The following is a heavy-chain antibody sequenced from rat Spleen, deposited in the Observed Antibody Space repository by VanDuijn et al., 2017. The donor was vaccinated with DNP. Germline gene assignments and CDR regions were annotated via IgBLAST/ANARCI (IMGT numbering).Heavy chain of an antibody. CDR2: ISASGGST. CDR3: VRHAYTTDYYSYWYFDF. J-gene: IGHJ1*01. V-gene: IGHV5-7*01. D-gene: IGHD1-6*01. Sequence: EVQLVESGGGLVQPGRSLKLSCAASGFTFSDYNMAWVRQAPKKGLEWVASISASGGSTSYRDSVKGRFTISRDNAKSTLYLQRDSLRSEDTATYYCVRHAYTTDYYSYWYFDFWGPGTMVTVS. CDR1: GFTFSDYN.